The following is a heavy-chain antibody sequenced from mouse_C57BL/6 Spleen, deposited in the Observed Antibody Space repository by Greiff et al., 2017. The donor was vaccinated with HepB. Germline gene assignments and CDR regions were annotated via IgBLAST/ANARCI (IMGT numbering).Heavy chain of an antibody. CDR2: ISSGGDYI. J-gene: IGHJ2*01. CDR3: TRSYGNSYYFDY. CDR1: GFTFSSYA. V-gene: IGHV5-9-1*02. Sequence: EVQLVESGEGLVKPGGSQKLSCAASGFTFSSYAMSWVRQTPEKRLEWVAYISSGGDYIYYADTVKGRFTISRDNARNTLYLQMSSLKSEDTAMYYWTRSYGNSYYFDYWGQGTTLTVSS. D-gene: IGHD2-1*01.